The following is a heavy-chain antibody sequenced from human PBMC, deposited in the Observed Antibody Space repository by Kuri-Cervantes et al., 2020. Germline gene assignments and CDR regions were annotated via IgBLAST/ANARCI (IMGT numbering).Heavy chain of an antibody. V-gene: IGHV3-21*01. Sequence: GESLKISCAASGFTFSSYSMNWVRQAPGKGLEWVSSISSSSSYIYYADSVKGRFTISRDNAKNSLYLQMNSLRAEDTAVYYCARTRIAVAGTFDYWGRGTLVTVSS. CDR2: ISSSSSYI. J-gene: IGHJ4*02. D-gene: IGHD6-19*01. CDR1: GFTFSSYS. CDR3: ARTRIAVAGTFDY.